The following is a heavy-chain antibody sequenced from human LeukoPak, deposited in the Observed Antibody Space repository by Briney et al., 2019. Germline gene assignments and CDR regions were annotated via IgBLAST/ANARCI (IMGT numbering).Heavy chain of an antibody. Sequence: GGSLRLSCAASGFTFSTYAMHWVRQAPGKGLVWVAFIWPDGSKKYYADSVKGRFAISRENSKNTVYLQMNDLRPEDTALYFCAKISSSAESNFDYWSQGTLLTVSS. J-gene: IGHJ4*02. CDR2: IWPDGSKK. D-gene: IGHD6-25*01. V-gene: IGHV3-30*02. CDR3: AKISSSAESNFDY. CDR1: GFTFSTYA.